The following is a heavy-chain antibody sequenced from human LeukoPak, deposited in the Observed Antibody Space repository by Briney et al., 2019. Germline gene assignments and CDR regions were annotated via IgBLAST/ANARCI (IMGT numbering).Heavy chain of an antibody. CDR2: IYTSGTT. Sequence: SETLSLTCTVSGGSFSIYNWSWIRQPAGKGLEWIGRIYTSGTTNYNPSLKSRVTMSVDTSKNQFSLKLTSVTAADTAVYYCARQTGSGLFTLPGGQGTLVTVSS. D-gene: IGHD3-10*01. CDR1: GGSFSIYN. CDR3: ARQTGSGLFTLP. J-gene: IGHJ4*02. V-gene: IGHV4-4*07.